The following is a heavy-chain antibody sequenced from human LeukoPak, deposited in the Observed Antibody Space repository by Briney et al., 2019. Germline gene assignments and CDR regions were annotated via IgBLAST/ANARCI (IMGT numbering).Heavy chain of an antibody. V-gene: IGHV3-9*01. D-gene: IGHD6-6*01. CDR1: GFTFDDYA. CDR2: ISWNSGSI. CDR3: AKGESSSSGY. J-gene: IGHJ4*02. Sequence: GGSLRLSCAASGFTFDDYAMHWVRQAPGKGLEWVSGISWNSGSIGYADSVKGRFTISRDNAKNSLYLQMNSLRAEDTALYYCAKGESSSSGYGGQGTLVTVSS.